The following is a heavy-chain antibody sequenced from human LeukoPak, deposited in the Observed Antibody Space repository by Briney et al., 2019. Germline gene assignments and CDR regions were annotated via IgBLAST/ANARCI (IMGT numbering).Heavy chain of an antibody. Sequence: GASVKVSCKASGYTFTGSYIHWVRQAPGQGLEWMGWINPNSGGTSSAQKFQGRVTMTRDTSVSTAYMELSSLRSDDTALYYCARETGYCSGGRCYFIYWAREPWSPSPQ. CDR3: ARETGYCSGGRCYFIY. CDR2: INPNSGGT. CDR1: GYTFTGSY. J-gene: IGHJ4*02. V-gene: IGHV1-2*02. D-gene: IGHD2-15*01.